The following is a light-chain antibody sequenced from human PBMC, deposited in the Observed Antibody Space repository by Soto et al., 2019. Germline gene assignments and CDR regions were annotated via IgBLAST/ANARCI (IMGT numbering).Light chain of an antibody. Sequence: QSVLTQPPSVSGAPGQRVTISCTGSSSNIGAGLDVHWYQQLPGTAPQLLIYGNNNRPSGVPDRFSGSKSGTSASLAITGLQAEDEADYYCQSYDSSLSGSWVFGGGTKLTVL. CDR2: GNN. CDR1: SSNIGAGLD. J-gene: IGLJ3*02. CDR3: QSYDSSLSGSWV. V-gene: IGLV1-40*01.